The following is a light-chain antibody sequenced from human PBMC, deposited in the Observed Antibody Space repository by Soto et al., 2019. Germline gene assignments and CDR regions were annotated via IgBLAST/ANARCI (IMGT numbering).Light chain of an antibody. V-gene: IGLV3-21*04. CDR3: QVWDSSSDHVV. CDR1: NIGSKS. Sequence: SYELTQPPSVSVAPGKTARITCGGNNIGSKSVHWYQQKPGQAPVLVIYYDNDRPSGIPERFSGSNSGNTATLTISRVEAGDEADYYCQVWDSSSDHVVFGGGNKLTVL. CDR2: YDN. J-gene: IGLJ2*01.